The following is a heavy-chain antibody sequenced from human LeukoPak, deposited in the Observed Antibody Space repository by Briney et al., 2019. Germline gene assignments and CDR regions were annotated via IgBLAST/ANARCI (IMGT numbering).Heavy chain of an antibody. CDR3: ARGFGMRFHYGSGSYYTHWFDP. Sequence: SETLSLTCTVSGGSIRSYYWSWIRQPPGKGLEWIGYIYYSGSTNYNPSLKSRVTISVDTSKNQFSLKLNSVTAADTAVYYCARGFGMRFHYGSGSYYTHWFDPWGQGTLVTVSS. CDR1: GGSIRSYY. D-gene: IGHD3-10*01. V-gene: IGHV4-59*12. J-gene: IGHJ5*02. CDR2: IYYSGST.